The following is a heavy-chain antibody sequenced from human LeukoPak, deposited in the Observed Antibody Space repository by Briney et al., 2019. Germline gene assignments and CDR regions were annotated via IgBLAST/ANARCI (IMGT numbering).Heavy chain of an antibody. J-gene: IGHJ6*03. CDR1: GGSISSGGYS. CDR3: ARADSSGYYYYYMDV. CDR2: IYHSGST. Sequence: SETLSLTCAVSGGSISSGGYSWRWIRQPPGKGLEWIGYIYHSGSTYYNPSLKSRVTISVDRSKNQFSLKLSSVTAADTAVYYCARADSSGYYYYYMDVWGKGTTVTVSS. D-gene: IGHD6-19*01. V-gene: IGHV4-30-2*01.